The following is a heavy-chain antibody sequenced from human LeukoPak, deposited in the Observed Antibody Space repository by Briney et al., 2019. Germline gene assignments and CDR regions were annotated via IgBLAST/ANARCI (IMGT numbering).Heavy chain of an antibody. Sequence: PSQTLSLTCAVSGGSISSGGYSWSWIRQPPGKGLEWIGYIYHSGSTYYNPSLKSRVTISVDRSKNQFSLKLSSVTAADTAVYYCARGPRYYYDSSGYYPFDYWGQGTLVTVSS. CDR2: IYHSGST. CDR3: ARGPRYYYDSSGYYPFDY. J-gene: IGHJ4*02. D-gene: IGHD3-22*01. V-gene: IGHV4-30-2*01. CDR1: GGSISSGGYS.